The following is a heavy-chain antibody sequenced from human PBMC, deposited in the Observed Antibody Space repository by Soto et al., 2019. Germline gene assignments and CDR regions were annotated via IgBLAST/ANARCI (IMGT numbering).Heavy chain of an antibody. CDR3: ASGKTRTARPSLRYYYYGLDV. Sequence: LETLSLTCTIYGGSFSGYYWTWIRQPPGKGLEWIGEINHSGTTNYSPSLKRRVSISVDTSKDKFSLNLSSVTAADTAVYYCASGKTRTARPSLRYYYYGLDVWGQGTTVTVSS. D-gene: IGHD6-6*01. CDR1: GGSFSGYY. J-gene: IGHJ6*02. V-gene: IGHV4-34*01. CDR2: INHSGTT.